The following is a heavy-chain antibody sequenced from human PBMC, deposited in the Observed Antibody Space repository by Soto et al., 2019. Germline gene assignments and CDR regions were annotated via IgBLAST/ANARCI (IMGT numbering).Heavy chain of an antibody. CDR3: ARDLSIAARRGAFDI. J-gene: IGHJ3*02. CDR2: IDPSDSYT. V-gene: IGHV5-10-1*01. CDR1: GYSFTSYW. D-gene: IGHD6-6*01. Sequence: GESLKISCKGSGYSFTSYWIIWVRQMPGKGLEWMGRIDPSDSYTNYSPSFQGHVTISADKSINTAYLQWSSLKASDNAMYYCARDLSIAARRGAFDIWGQGTMVTVSS.